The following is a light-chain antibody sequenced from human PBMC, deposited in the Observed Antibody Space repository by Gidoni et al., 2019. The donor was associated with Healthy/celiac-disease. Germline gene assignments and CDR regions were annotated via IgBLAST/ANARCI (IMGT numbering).Light chain of an antibody. CDR3: QAWDSSTYV. J-gene: IGLJ1*01. Sequence: EVTQPPSVSVSPGQTASITCSGDKLGDKYACWYQQKPGQSPVLVIYQDSKRPSGIPERFSGSNSGNTATLTISGTQAMDEADYYCQAWDSSTYVFGTGTKVTVL. CDR2: QDS. CDR1: KLGDKY. V-gene: IGLV3-1*01.